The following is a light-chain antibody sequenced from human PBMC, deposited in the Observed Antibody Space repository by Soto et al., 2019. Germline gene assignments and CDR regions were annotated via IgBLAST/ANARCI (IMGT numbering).Light chain of an antibody. J-gene: IGLJ1*01. CDR1: GSNIGAGYD. CDR3: QSYDSTLDARYV. V-gene: IGLV1-40*01. CDR2: GDS. Sequence: QSVLTQPPSVSGAPGQRVTISCTGSGSNIGAGYDVHWYQHRPGTAPKLLVFGDSHRPSGVPDRFSGSKSDTSASLAITGLQAEDEGDYYCQSYDSTLDARYVFGTGTKVTVL.